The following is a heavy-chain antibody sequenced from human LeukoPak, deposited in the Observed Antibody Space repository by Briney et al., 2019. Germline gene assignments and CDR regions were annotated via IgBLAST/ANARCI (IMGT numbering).Heavy chain of an antibody. Sequence: GGSLRLSCAASGFTFDDYAMHWVRQAPGKGLEWVSLISWDGGSTYYADSVKGRFTISRDNSKNSLYLQMNSLRAEDTALYHCAKGGATSRTLDYWGQGTLVTVSS. D-gene: IGHD5-12*01. V-gene: IGHV3-43D*04. CDR2: ISWDGGST. CDR1: GFTFDDYA. J-gene: IGHJ4*02. CDR3: AKGGATSRTLDY.